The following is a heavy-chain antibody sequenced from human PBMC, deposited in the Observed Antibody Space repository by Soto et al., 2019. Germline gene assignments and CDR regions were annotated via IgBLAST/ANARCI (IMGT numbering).Heavy chain of an antibody. CDR1: GGTFDNFI. V-gene: IGHV1-69*01. CDR2: IVPMLGTP. CDR3: TRNGPERSSLSLYSGIDV. J-gene: IGHJ6*02. Sequence: QVQLVQSGAEVKEPGSSVRVSCKASGGTFDNFIMNWVRQTPGQGLEWMGGIVPMLGTPTYAEKFKGRVTISATGSTGTMYMEVTSLRSEDTTSYYCTRNGPERSSLSLYSGIDVWGQGTAVNVSS.